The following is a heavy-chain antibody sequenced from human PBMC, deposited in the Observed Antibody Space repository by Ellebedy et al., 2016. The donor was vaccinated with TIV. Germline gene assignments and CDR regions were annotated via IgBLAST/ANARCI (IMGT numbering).Heavy chain of an antibody. V-gene: IGHV3-30*18. CDR2: ITYYGTDK. J-gene: IGHJ4*02. CDR1: GFTFSSYG. CDR3: TKDKGTGGSCHDY. Sequence: PGGSLRLSCVASGFTFSSYGMHWVRQAPGKGPEWVAIITYYGTDKDYADSVKGRFTISRDNSKNTLYLQMNSLRAEDSAVYYCTKDKGTGGSCHDYWGQGTLVTVSS. D-gene: IGHD2-15*01.